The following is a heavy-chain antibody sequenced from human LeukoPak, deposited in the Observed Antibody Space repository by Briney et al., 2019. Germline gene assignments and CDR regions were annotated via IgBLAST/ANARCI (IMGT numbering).Heavy chain of an antibody. CDR1: GFTFSDYY. D-gene: IGHD7-27*01. CDR3: ARQNWGHEVGFFDY. Sequence: GGSLRLSCAASGFTFSDYYMTWIRQAPGKGLEWVSSIGGSGDNTYYADSVKGRFTISRDNSKNTLYLQVNSLRAEDTAVYYCARQNWGHEVGFFDYWGQGALVTASS. V-gene: IGHV3-23*01. J-gene: IGHJ4*02. CDR2: IGGSGDNT.